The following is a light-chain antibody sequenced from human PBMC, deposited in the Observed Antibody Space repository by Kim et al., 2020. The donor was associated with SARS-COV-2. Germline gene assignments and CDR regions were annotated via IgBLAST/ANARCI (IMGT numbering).Light chain of an antibody. J-gene: IGLJ3*02. CDR3: SPYTSSSTPWV. Sequence: QSVLTQPASVSGSPGQSITISCTGTSSDVGGYNYVSWYQQHPGKAPKLMIYDVSNRPSGVSNRFSGSKSGNTASLTISGLQAEDEADYYCSPYTSSSTPWVFGGGTQLTVL. CDR1: SSDVGGYNY. V-gene: IGLV2-14*03. CDR2: DVS.